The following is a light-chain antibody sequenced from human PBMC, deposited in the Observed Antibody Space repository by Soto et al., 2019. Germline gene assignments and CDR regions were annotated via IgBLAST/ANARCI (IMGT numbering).Light chain of an antibody. CDR2: GAS. Sequence: EIVMTQSPATLSVSPGERATLSCRASQSVSSDLAWYQQKPGQAPRLLIYGASTRATGIPARFSGSGSGTDFTLTISSLQPDDFGTYYCQQYNSFAWTFGQGTKVDIK. J-gene: IGKJ1*01. V-gene: IGKV3-15*01. CDR1: QSVSSD. CDR3: QQYNSFAWT.